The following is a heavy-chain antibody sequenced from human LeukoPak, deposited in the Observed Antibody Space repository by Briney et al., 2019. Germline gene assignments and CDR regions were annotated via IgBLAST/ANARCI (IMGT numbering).Heavy chain of an antibody. CDR3: ARAVGATGEPDY. Sequence: ASVKVSCEASGYTFTGYYMHWVRQAPGQGLEWMGWINPNSGGTNYAQKFQGRVTMTRDTSISTAYMELSRLRSDDTAVYYCARAVGATGEPDYWGQGTLVTVSS. V-gene: IGHV1-2*02. CDR1: GYTFTGYY. D-gene: IGHD1-26*01. J-gene: IGHJ4*02. CDR2: INPNSGGT.